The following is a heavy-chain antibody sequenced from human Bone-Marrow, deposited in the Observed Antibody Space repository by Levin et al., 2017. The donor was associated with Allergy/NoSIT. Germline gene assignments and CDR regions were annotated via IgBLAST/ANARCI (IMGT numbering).Heavy chain of an antibody. CDR2: IYSGGYT. CDR1: GFTVSTNY. V-gene: IGHV3-53*01. Sequence: LSLTCAASGFTVSTNYMTWVRQAPGKGLEWVSGIYSGGYTYYADSVKGRFTISRDNSKNTLYLQMNRLRAEDTAVYYCARERALFLWGLGTLVTVSS. J-gene: IGHJ4*02. D-gene: IGHD2/OR15-2a*01. CDR3: ARERALFL.